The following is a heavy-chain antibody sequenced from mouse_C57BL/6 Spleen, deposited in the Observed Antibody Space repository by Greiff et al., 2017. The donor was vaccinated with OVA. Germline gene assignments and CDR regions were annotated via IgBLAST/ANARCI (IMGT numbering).Heavy chain of an antibody. V-gene: IGHV5-4*03. Sequence: DVKLVESGGGLVKPGGSLKLSCAASGFTFSSYAMSWVRQTPEKRLEWVATISDGGSYTYYPDNVKGRFTISRDNAKNNLYLQMSHLKSEDTAMYYCATMMVTTSYFDYWGQGTTLTVSS. CDR1: GFTFSSYA. D-gene: IGHD2-3*01. CDR2: ISDGGSYT. CDR3: ATMMVTTSYFDY. J-gene: IGHJ2*01.